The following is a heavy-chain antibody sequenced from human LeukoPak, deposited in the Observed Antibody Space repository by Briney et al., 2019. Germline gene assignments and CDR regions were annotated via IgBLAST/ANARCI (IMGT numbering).Heavy chain of an antibody. V-gene: IGHV5-51*01. CDR1: GYSFTSYW. CDR2: IYPGDSDT. CDR3: ARHKGSGSAGDDY. J-gene: IGHJ4*02. Sequence: GESLQISCKGSGYSFTSYWIGWVRPLPGKGLEWMGIIYPGDSDTRYSPSFQGQVTTSADKSISTAYLQWSSLKASDTAMYYCARHKGSGSAGDDYWGQGTLVTVSS. D-gene: IGHD3-10*01.